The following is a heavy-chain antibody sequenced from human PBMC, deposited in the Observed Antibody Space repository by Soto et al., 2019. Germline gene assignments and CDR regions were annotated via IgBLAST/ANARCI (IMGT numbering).Heavy chain of an antibody. Sequence: QVQLVQSGAEVKKPGASVKVSCKASGYTFTSYAMHWVRQAPGQSLEWMGWINAGNGNTKYSQKFQGRVTITRDTSACTGYMEVSSLRSEDTAVYYCARSGYSGYDREFDYWGEGSLVTVSS. CDR1: GYTFTSYA. CDR2: INAGNGNT. CDR3: ARSGYSGYDREFDY. V-gene: IGHV1-3*01. D-gene: IGHD5-12*01. J-gene: IGHJ4*02.